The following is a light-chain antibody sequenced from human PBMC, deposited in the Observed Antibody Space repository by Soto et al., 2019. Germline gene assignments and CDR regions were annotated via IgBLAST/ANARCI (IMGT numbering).Light chain of an antibody. CDR3: GAWDSSLTAFV. Sequence: QSVLTQPPSVSAAPGQKVTISCSGSSSSVGNNFVSWFQQLPGTAPKLLIYENNLRPSGIPDRFSGSKSGTSAILGIAGLQTGDEADYYCGAWDSSLTAFVFGTGTKLTVL. CDR2: ENN. CDR1: SSSVGNNF. V-gene: IGLV1-51*01. J-gene: IGLJ1*01.